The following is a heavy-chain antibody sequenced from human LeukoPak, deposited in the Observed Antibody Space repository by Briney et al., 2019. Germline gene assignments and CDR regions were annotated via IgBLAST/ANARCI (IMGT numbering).Heavy chain of an antibody. CDR2: VHFSGKT. CDR1: GGPIINSAYY. CDR3: ARGGLSTVTTEPFDY. V-gene: IGHV4-39*02. Sequence: SETLSLTCTVSGGPIINSAYYWGWVRQPPGKGLEWIGGVHFSGKTYYNPSLKSRVTMSIDTSKNNFSLKLRSVTAADTAVYYCARGGLSTVTTEPFDYWGQGTLVTVSS. D-gene: IGHD4-11*01. J-gene: IGHJ4*02.